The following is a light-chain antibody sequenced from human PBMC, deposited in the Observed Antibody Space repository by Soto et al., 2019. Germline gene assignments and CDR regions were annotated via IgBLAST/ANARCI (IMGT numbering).Light chain of an antibody. V-gene: IGLV4-69*01. CDR1: SGHSSYA. CDR3: QTWGTGTLV. CDR2: LHSDGGH. Sequence: QSVLTQSPSASASLGASVKLTCTLSSGHSSYAIAWHQQQPEKGPRYLMKLHSDGGHTKGDGIPDRFSGSSSGTERYLTISSLHSEDEADYYCQTWGTGTLVFGGGTKLTVL. J-gene: IGLJ2*01.